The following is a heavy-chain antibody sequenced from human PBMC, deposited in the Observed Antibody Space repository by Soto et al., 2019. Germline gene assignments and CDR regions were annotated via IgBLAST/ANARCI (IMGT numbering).Heavy chain of an antibody. CDR1: GYTFTGYY. Sequence: ASVKVSCKASGYTFTGYYMHWVRQARGQGLEWMGWINPNSGGTNYAQKFQGRVTMTRDTSISTAYMELSRLRSDDTAVYYCARVGYCGGDCYAGLDYWGQGTLVTVSS. CDR3: ARVGYCGGDCYAGLDY. J-gene: IGHJ4*02. V-gene: IGHV1-2*02. CDR2: INPNSGGT. D-gene: IGHD2-21*02.